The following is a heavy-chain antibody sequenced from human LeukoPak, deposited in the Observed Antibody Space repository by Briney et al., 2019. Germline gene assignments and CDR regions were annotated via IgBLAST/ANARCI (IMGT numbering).Heavy chain of an antibody. D-gene: IGHD4-17*01. CDR3: ARDRLTTVTTSTPFDY. CDR1: GYTFTSYY. Sequence: ASVKVSCKASGYTFTSYYLHCVRQAPGQGLEWMGIINPSGGSTTYRQKFQGRVTMTRDTSTSTVYMELSSLRSEDTAVYYCARDRLTTVTTSTPFDYWGQGTLVTVSS. V-gene: IGHV1-46*01. CDR2: INPSGGST. J-gene: IGHJ4*02.